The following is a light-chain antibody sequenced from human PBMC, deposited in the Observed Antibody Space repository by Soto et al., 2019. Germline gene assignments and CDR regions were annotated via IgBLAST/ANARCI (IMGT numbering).Light chain of an antibody. CDR1: SSDVGGYNY. V-gene: IGLV2-8*01. CDR2: EVS. Sequence: QSVLPQPPSASGSPGQSVTISCTGTSSDVGGYNYVSWYQQHPGKAPTLMIYEVSTRPSGVPDRFSGSKSGNTASLTVSGLQSEDEADYYCSSYAGSNKFVVFGGGTQLTVL. CDR3: SSYAGSNKFVV. J-gene: IGLJ2*01.